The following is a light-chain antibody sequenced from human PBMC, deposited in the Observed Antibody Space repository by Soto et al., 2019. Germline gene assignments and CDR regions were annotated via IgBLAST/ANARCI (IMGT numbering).Light chain of an antibody. Sequence: DIQMTQSPSSLSASVGDRVTITCRASQPISNYLNWYQQKPGKAPKLLMYAASSLQSGVPSRFGGSVSGTDFTLTISSLQPEDFATYYCQQSYSTPRTFGQGTKVEIK. V-gene: IGKV1-39*01. CDR3: QQSYSTPRT. CDR1: QPISNY. J-gene: IGKJ1*01. CDR2: AAS.